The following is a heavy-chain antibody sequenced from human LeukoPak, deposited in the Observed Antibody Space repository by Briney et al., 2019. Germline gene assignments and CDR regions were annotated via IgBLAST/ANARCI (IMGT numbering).Heavy chain of an antibody. CDR2: ISSSSSTI. Sequence: GGSLRLSCAASGFTFSSYSMNWVRQAPGKGLEWVSYISSSSSTIYYADSVKGRFTISRDNAKNSLYLQMNSLRAEDTAVYYCARVGANCSGGSCYFDYWGQGTLVTVSS. V-gene: IGHV3-48*01. CDR3: ARVGANCSGGSCYFDY. J-gene: IGHJ4*02. CDR1: GFTFSSYS. D-gene: IGHD2-15*01.